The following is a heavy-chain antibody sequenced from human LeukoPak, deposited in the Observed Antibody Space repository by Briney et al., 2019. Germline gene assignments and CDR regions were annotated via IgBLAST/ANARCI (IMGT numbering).Heavy chain of an antibody. D-gene: IGHD5-12*01. Sequence: GGSLRLSCAASGFTFSSYWMHWVRQAPGKGLVWVSRINSDGSSTSYADSVKGRFTISRDNAKSTLYLQMNSLRAEDTAVYYCARVLATTSLIDYWGQGTLVTVSS. CDR3: ARVLATTSLIDY. J-gene: IGHJ4*02. CDR1: GFTFSSYW. V-gene: IGHV3-74*01. CDR2: INSDGSST.